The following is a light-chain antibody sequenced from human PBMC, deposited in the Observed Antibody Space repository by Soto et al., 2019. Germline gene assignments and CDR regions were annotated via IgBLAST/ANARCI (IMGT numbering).Light chain of an antibody. Sequence: EIVLTQSPDTLSLSPGESATLSCRASQSVSSSYLAWYQQKPGRAPRLVIYGASNRATGIPDRFSGSGSGTDFPLTISRLEPEDFAVFYCQQYDDSITFGQGTRLEIE. CDR3: QQYDDSIT. V-gene: IGKV3-20*01. CDR1: QSVSSSY. J-gene: IGKJ5*01. CDR2: GAS.